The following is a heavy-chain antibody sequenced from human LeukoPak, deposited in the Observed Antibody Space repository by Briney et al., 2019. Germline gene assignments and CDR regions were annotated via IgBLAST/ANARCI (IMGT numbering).Heavy chain of an antibody. D-gene: IGHD3-10*01. J-gene: IGHJ4*02. V-gene: IGHV3-15*01. Sequence: GGSLKLSCAASGFTFTNAWMSWVRQAPGKGLEWVGRIKSKGDGETTDYAAPVKGRFTMSRGDSKDTLFLQMNGLMVEDTALYYCITDLGLIMIRGVIVSWGQGTLVTVSS. CDR2: IKSKGDGETT. CDR3: ITDLGLIMIRGVIVS. CDR1: GFTFTNAW.